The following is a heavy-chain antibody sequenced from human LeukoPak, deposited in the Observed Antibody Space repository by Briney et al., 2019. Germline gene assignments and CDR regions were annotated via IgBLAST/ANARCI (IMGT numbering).Heavy chain of an antibody. CDR3: ARVGDGYNYRQYYFDY. D-gene: IGHD5-24*01. CDR2: INHSGST. Sequence: SESLSLTCAVYGGSFSGYYWSWIRQPPGKGLEWIGEINHSGSTNYNPSLKSRVTISVDTSKNQFSLKLSSVTAADTAVYYCARVGDGYNYRQYYFDYWGQGTLVTVSS. CDR1: GGSFSGYY. V-gene: IGHV4-34*01. J-gene: IGHJ4*02.